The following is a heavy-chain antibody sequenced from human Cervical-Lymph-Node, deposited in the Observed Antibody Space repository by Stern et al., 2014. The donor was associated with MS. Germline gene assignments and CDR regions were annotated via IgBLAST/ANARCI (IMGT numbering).Heavy chain of an antibody. CDR1: GYTFTDYS. V-gene: IGHV7-4-1*02. CDR2: INTKTGDP. Sequence: VQLVESGSELKQPGSSVKVSCKTSGYTFTDYSIYWVRQAPGQGLEWMGWINTKTGDPTYGQAFTGRFVFSLDTSVSTAYLQITSLKAEDTGVYSCARFVDNILNRVFDYWGQGTQVTVSS. CDR3: ARFVDNILNRVFDY. D-gene: IGHD3-9*01. J-gene: IGHJ4*02.